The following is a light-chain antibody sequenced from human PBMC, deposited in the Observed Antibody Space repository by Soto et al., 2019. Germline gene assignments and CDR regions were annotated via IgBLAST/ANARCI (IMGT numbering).Light chain of an antibody. CDR1: SSDVGGYNY. V-gene: IGLV2-8*01. CDR3: TSQTGGGSLDV. Sequence: QSVLTQPPSASGSPGQSVAISCTGTSSDVGGYNYVSWYQQHPGKAPKLMIYEVNKRPSGVPDRFSGSKSGNTASLTVSGLQAEDEADYYCTSQTGGGSLDVFGSGTKVTVL. CDR2: EVN. J-gene: IGLJ1*01.